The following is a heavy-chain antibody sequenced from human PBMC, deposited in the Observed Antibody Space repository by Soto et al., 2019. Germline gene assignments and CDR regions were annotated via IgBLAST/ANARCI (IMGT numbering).Heavy chain of an antibody. CDR2: INHSGST. CDR1: GGSFSGYY. J-gene: IGHJ4*02. CDR3: ARGGAPNVLRFLGWLSVGYFDY. D-gene: IGHD3-3*01. V-gene: IGHV4-34*01. Sequence: QVQLQQWGAGLLKPSETLSLTCAVYGGSFSGYYWSWIRQPPGKGLEWIGEINHSGSTNYNPSLKRRVTISGDTSKTQFSLKLSSVTAADTAVYYCARGGAPNVLRFLGWLSVGYFDYWGQGTLVTVSS.